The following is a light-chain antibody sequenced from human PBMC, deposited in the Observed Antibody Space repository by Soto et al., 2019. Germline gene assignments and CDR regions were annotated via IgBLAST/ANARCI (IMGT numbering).Light chain of an antibody. J-gene: IGLJ1*01. Sequence: QSVLTQPVSVSGSPGQSITISCTGTSSDVGAYNFVSWYQHYPDKAPKVVIYDVANRPSGVSYRFSASKSGNTASLTISGLQAEDEADYYCMSFTSSNTYVFGTGTTVTVL. V-gene: IGLV2-14*03. CDR3: MSFTSSNTYV. CDR2: DVA. CDR1: SSDVGAYNF.